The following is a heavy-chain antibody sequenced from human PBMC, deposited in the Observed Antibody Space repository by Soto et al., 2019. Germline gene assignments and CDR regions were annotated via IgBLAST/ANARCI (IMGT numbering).Heavy chain of an antibody. CDR3: ARGHHYGDPNWFDS. CDR2: IYPGDSDT. D-gene: IGHD4-17*01. J-gene: IGHJ5*01. CDR1: EYSFTSYL. Sequence: XESLKIFWKGSEYSFTSYLIGWVRQMPGKGLEWMGIIYPGDSDTRYSPSFQGQVTISADKSINTAYLQWSSLKASDTAMYYCARGHHYGDPNWFDSWGQGTLVTVSS. V-gene: IGHV5-51*01.